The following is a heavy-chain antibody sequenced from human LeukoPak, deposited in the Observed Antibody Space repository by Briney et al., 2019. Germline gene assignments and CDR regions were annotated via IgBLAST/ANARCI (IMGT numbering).Heavy chain of an antibody. J-gene: IGHJ3*02. CDR3: ARDCDDYGDRWESDAFDI. CDR2: INPNSGGT. Sequence: GASVTVSCKASGYTFTGYYMHWVRQAPGQGLEWMGRINPNSGGTNYAQKFQGRVTMTRDTSISTAYMELSRLRSDDTAVYYCARDCDDYGDRWESDAFDIWGQGTMVTVSS. CDR1: GYTFTGYY. D-gene: IGHD4-17*01. V-gene: IGHV1-2*06.